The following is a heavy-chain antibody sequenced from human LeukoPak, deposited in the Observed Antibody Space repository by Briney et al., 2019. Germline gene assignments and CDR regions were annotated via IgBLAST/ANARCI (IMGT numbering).Heavy chain of an antibody. J-gene: IGHJ4*02. CDR1: RFTFRSYA. CDR3: ARGALYYYDSSGYYPDY. Sequence: GGSLRLSCAASRFTFRSYAMHWVRQAPGKGLEWVAVISYDGSNKYYADSVKGRFTISRDNSKNTLYLQMNSLRAEDTAVYYCARGALYYYDSSGYYPDYWGQGTLVTVSS. D-gene: IGHD3-22*01. V-gene: IGHV3-30*04. CDR2: ISYDGSNK.